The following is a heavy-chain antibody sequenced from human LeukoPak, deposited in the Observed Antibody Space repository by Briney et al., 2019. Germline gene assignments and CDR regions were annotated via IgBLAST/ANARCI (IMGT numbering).Heavy chain of an antibody. CDR2: ISWNSGTI. V-gene: IGHV3-9*01. Sequence: AGRSLRLSCAASGFTFDNYAMNWVRQVPGKGLEWISLISWNSGTIGYADSVKGRFTISRDNVNNFLYLQMNSLRAEDTALYYCARAYKDRSLAGKKEFFQHWGQGTLVTVSS. CDR3: ARAYKDRSLAGKKEFFQH. J-gene: IGHJ1*01. D-gene: IGHD6-19*01. CDR1: GFTFDNYA.